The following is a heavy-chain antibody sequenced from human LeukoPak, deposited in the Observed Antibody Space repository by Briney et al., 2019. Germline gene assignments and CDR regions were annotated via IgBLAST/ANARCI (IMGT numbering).Heavy chain of an antibody. CDR2: IYSGGTT. J-gene: IGHJ4*02. Sequence: PGGSLRLSCAASGFSVSNNYMTWVRQVPGKGLEWVSLIYSGGTTFYADSVKGRVTISRDSSKNTLYLQMNSLRGEDTAVYYYASGEWLQNYWGQGTLVTV. CDR3: ASGEWLQNY. D-gene: IGHD3-10*01. V-gene: IGHV3-53*01. CDR1: GFSVSNNY.